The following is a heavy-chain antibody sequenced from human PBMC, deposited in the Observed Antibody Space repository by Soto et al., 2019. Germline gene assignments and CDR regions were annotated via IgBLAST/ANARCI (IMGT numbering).Heavy chain of an antibody. J-gene: IGHJ4*02. CDR1: GFTFSSYA. V-gene: IGHV3-30-3*01. CDR2: ISYDGSNK. CDR3: AREGNYYDSSGYPYYFDY. D-gene: IGHD3-22*01. Sequence: GGSLRLSCAASGFTFSSYAMHWVRQAPGKGLEWVAVISYDGSNKYYADSVKGRFTISRDNSKNTLYLQMNSLRAEDTAVYYCAREGNYYDSSGYPYYFDYWGQGTLVTVSS.